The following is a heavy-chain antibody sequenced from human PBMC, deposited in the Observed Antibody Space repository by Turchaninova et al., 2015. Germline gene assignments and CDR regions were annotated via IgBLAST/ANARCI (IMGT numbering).Heavy chain of an antibody. D-gene: IGHD4-11*01. CDR2: IYHNGGT. CDR1: GDSNW. J-gene: IGHJ4*02. Sequence: QVQLQESGPGLVKPSGTLSLTCAVSGDSNWWTWVRQSPGTGLEWIGEIYHNGGTNYNPSLKSRVTISLDQSKSHLSLNLNSVTAADTALYYCGQGTAVSNSFFDYWGQGTLVTVSS. V-gene: IGHV4-4*02. CDR3: GQGTAVSNSFFDY.